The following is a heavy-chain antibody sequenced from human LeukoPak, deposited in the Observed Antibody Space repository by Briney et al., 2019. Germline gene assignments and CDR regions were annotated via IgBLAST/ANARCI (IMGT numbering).Heavy chain of an antibody. V-gene: IGHV4-4*07. D-gene: IGHD4-11*01. CDR2: IYTSGST. CDR3: ARALRNYEVLDYYYYYMDV. CDR1: GGSISSYY. J-gene: IGHJ6*03. Sequence: PSETLSLTCTVSGGSISSYYWSWIRQPAGKGLEWIGRIYTSGSTNYNPSLKSRVTMSVGTSKNQFSLKLSSVTAADTAVYYCARALRNYEVLDYYYYYMDVWGKGTTVTVSS.